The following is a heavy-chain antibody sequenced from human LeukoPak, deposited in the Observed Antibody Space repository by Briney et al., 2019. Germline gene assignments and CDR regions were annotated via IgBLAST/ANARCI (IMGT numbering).Heavy chain of an antibody. CDR2: INPNRGCT. CDR3: AGARRDSGYDSDY. V-gene: IGHV1-2*02. CDR1: GYTFTGYY. Sequence: ASVKVSCKTSGYTFTGYYMHWVRQAPGQGLEWMGWINPNRGCTNYAQKFQGRVTMTRDTSISTAYMELSRLRSDDTAVYYCAGARRDSGYDSDYWGQGTLVTVSS. J-gene: IGHJ4*02. D-gene: IGHD5-12*01.